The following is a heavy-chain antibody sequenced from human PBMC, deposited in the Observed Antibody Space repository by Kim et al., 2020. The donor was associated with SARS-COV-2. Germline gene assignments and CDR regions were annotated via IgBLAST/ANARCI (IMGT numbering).Heavy chain of an antibody. Sequence: GGSLRLSCAASGFTFSNAWMSWVRQAPGKGLEWVGRIKSKTDGGTTDYAAPVEGRFTISRDDSKNTLYLQMNSLKTEDTAVYYCTTDRITGTTFGYYGMDVWGQGTTVTVSS. V-gene: IGHV3-15*01. D-gene: IGHD1-20*01. CDR2: IKSKTDGGTT. CDR1: GFTFSNAW. J-gene: IGHJ6*02. CDR3: TTDRITGTTFGYYGMDV.